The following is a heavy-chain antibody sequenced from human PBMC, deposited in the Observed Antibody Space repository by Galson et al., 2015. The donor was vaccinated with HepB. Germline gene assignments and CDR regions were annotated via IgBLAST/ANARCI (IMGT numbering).Heavy chain of an antibody. V-gene: IGHV1-58*01. CDR3: AADADYVGQQLFMRGGSFDY. D-gene: IGHD6-13*01. Sequence: SVKVSCKASGFTFTSSAVQWVRQARGQRLEWIGWIVVGSGNTNYAQKFQERVTITRDMSTNTAYMELSSLRSEDTAVYYCAADADYVGQQLFMRGGSFDYWGQGTLVTVSS. CDR1: GFTFTSSA. J-gene: IGHJ4*02. CDR2: IVVGSGNT.